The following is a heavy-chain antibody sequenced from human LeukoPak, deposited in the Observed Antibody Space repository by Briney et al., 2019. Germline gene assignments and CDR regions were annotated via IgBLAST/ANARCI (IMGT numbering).Heavy chain of an antibody. V-gene: IGHV4-39*01. Sequence: PSETLSLTCTVSGGSISSSSYYWGWIRQPPGKGLEWIGSISYSGSTYYNPSLKSRVTISVDTSKNQFSLKLSSVTAADTAVYYCARSWIQLWLGAPFDYWGQGTLVTVSS. CDR2: ISYSGST. CDR3: ARSWIQLWLGAPFDY. J-gene: IGHJ4*02. CDR1: GGSISSSSYY. D-gene: IGHD5-18*01.